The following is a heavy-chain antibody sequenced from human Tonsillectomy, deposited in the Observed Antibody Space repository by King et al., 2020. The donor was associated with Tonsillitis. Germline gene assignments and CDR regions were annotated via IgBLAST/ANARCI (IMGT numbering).Heavy chain of an antibody. J-gene: IGHJ6*02. D-gene: IGHD4-11*01. CDR3: AKEGAHDNYTSCYYYAMYV. CDR1: GFTFDDYA. Sequence: VQLVESGGGLVQPGRSLRLSCAASGFTFDDYAIHWVRQAPGKGLEWVSGISWNSGSKGYADSVKGRFTISRDNAKNALYLQMNSLRAEDTALYYCAKEGAHDNYTSCYYYAMYVWGQGTTVTVSS. CDR2: ISWNSGSK. V-gene: IGHV3-9*01.